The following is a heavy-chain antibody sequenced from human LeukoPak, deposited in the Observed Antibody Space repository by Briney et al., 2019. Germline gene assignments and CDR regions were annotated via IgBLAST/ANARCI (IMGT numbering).Heavy chain of an antibody. CDR3: ARERVGYSYGATCFDY. V-gene: IGHV3-21*01. CDR1: GFTFSSYS. Sequence: GGSLRLSCAASGFTFSSYSMNWVRQAPGKGLEWVASISSSSSYIYYADSVKGRFTISRDNAKNSLYLQMNSLRAEDTAVYYCARERVGYSYGATCFDYWGQGTLVTVSS. J-gene: IGHJ4*02. D-gene: IGHD5-18*01. CDR2: ISSSSSYI.